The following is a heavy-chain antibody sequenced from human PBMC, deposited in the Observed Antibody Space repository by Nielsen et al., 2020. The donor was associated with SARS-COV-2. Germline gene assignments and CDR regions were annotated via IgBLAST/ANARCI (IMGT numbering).Heavy chain of an antibody. CDR2: INPSGGST. CDR3: ARSLQLLSD. CDR1: GYPFHAYG. V-gene: IGHV1-46*02. D-gene: IGHD5-18*01. J-gene: IGHJ4*02. Sequence: SVKVSCKASGYPFHAYGITWVRQAPGQGLEWLGIINPSGGSTTYAQKFQDRVTMTRDTSTSTVYMELSGLRSEDTAVYYCARSLQLLSDWGQGTLVTVSS.